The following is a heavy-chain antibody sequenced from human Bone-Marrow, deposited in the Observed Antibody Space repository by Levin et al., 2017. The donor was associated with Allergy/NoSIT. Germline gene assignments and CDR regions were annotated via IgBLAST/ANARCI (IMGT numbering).Heavy chain of an antibody. D-gene: IGHD3-10*01. V-gene: IGHV1-18*01. J-gene: IGHJ6*02. Sequence: ASVKVSCKASGYTFTSYGISWVRQAPGQGLEWMGWISAYNGNTNYAQKLQGRVTMTTDTSTSTAYMELRSLRSDDTAVYYCARDPLSMVPSYYYGMDVWGQGTTVTVSS. CDR2: ISAYNGNT. CDR3: ARDPLSMVPSYYYGMDV. CDR1: GYTFTSYG.